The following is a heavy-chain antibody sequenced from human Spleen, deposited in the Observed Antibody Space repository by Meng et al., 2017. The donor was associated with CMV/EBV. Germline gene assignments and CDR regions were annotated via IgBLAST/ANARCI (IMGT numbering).Heavy chain of an antibody. V-gene: IGHV3-48*04. CDR3: ARDRLVLFFMGDYYYGMDV. D-gene: IGHD1-26*01. CDR2: ISSSSSTI. Sequence: GESLKISCAASGFTFSSYSMNWVRQAPGKGLEWVSYISSSSSTIYYADSVKGRFTISRDNAKNSLYLQMNSLRAEDTAVYYCARDRLVLFFMGDYYYGMDVWGQGTTVTVSS. CDR1: GFTFSSYS. J-gene: IGHJ6*02.